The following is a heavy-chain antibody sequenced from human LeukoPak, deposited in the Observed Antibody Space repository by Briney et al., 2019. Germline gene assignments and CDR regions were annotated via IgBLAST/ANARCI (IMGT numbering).Heavy chain of an antibody. J-gene: IGHJ5*02. CDR1: GFTLSNFA. CDR3: ARGIVGATRLRWFDP. CDR2: IWYDGSNK. D-gene: IGHD1-26*01. Sequence: GGSLRLSCAASGFTLSNFAVHWVRQSPGKGLEWVAVIWYDGSNKYYADSVKGRFTISRDNSKNTLYLQMNSLRAEDTAVYYCARGIVGATRLRWFDPWGQGTLVTVSS. V-gene: IGHV3-33*08.